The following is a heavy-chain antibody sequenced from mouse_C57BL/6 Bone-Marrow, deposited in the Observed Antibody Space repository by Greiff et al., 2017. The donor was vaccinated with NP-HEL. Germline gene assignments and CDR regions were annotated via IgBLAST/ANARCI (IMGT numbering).Heavy chain of an antibody. D-gene: IGHD1-1*01. CDR2: IWGGGST. CDR3: AKHETTVVGEYYAMDY. J-gene: IGHJ4*01. V-gene: IGHV2-9*01. CDR1: GFSLTSYG. Sequence: VKLEESGPGLVAPSQCLSITCTVSGFSLTSYGVDWVRQPPGKGLEWLGVIWGGGSTNYNSALMSRLSISKDNSKSQVFLKMNSLQTDDTAMYYCAKHETTVVGEYYAMDYWGQGTSVTVSS.